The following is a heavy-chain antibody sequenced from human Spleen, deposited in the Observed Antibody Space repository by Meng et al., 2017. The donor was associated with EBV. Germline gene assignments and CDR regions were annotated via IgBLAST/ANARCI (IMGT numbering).Heavy chain of an antibody. CDR2: IYDGGTT. J-gene: IGHJ4*02. V-gene: IGHV4-61*10. Sequence: QVQLQESGPGLVKPSETLSLTCTVSGASVSGGTFHWSWIRQPAGKELEWIGYIYDGGTTIYNPSLKSRVTIFLDTSRNQFSLGLRSVTTADTAVYYCAKSSSSTPGVVDSWGQGTLVTVSS. D-gene: IGHD6-6*01. CDR3: AKSSSSTPGVVDS. CDR1: GASVSGGTFH.